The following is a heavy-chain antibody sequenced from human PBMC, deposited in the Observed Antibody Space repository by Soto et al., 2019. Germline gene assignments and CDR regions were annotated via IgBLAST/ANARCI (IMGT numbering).Heavy chain of an antibody. CDR3: ARLNWNPSGYYANYCYYGMDV. Sequence: PGESLKISCKGSGYSFTTYWIGWVRQMPGKGLEWMGIIYPDDSDTRYSPSFQGQVTISADKSISTAYLQWSSLKASDTAMYYCARLNWNPSGYYANYCYYGMDVWGRGTTVTVSS. D-gene: IGHD3-3*01. CDR1: GYSFTTYW. CDR2: IYPDDSDT. J-gene: IGHJ6*02. V-gene: IGHV5-51*01.